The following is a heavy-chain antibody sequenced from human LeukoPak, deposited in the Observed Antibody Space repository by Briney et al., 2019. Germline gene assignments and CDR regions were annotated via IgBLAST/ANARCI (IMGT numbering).Heavy chain of an antibody. V-gene: IGHV4-59*08. J-gene: IGHJ4*02. CDR1: GGSISSYY. Sequence: PSETLSLTCTVSGGSISSYYWSWIRQPPGKGLEWIGYIYYSGSTNYNPSLKSRVTISVDTSKNQFSLKLSSVTAADTAVYYCARQLGSGSRDCWGQGTLVTVSS. CDR3: ARQLGSGSRDC. CDR2: IYYSGST. D-gene: IGHD1-26*01.